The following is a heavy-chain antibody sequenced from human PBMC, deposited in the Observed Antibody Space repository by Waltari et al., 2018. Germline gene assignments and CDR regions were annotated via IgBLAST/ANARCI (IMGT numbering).Heavy chain of an antibody. D-gene: IGHD6-19*01. CDR3: ATSSSGWYQDASDI. CDR2: IIGTFGAP. J-gene: IGHJ3*02. CDR1: GGTLSSSA. V-gene: IGHV1-69*05. Sequence: QVQLLQSGAEVKKPGSSVRVSCEASGGTLSSSASRWVRQAPGQGLEWMGGIIGTFGAPNYAQKFQGRITITTDESARTDYMELSSLRSDDTAVYFCATSSSGWYQDASDIWGHGTLVTVS.